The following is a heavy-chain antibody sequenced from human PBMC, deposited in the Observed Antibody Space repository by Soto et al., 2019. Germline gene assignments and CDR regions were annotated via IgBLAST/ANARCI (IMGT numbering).Heavy chain of an antibody. V-gene: IGHV1-69*01. J-gene: IGHJ6*02. CDR1: GGTFSSYA. CDR2: IIPIFGTA. CDR3: ARDPTIAAQPDYYGMDV. D-gene: IGHD6-6*01. Sequence: QVQLVQSGAEVKKPGSSVKVSCKASGGTFSSYAISWVRQAPGQGLEWMGGIIPIFGTANYAQKFQGRVTITADESTSTAYRELSSLRSEDTAVYYCARDPTIAAQPDYYGMDVWGQGTTVTVSS.